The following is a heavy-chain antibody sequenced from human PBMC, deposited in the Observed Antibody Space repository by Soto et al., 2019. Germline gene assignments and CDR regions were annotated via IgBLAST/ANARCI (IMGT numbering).Heavy chain of an antibody. J-gene: IGHJ4*02. CDR3: AQDRGWGVVSPSHDY. CDR1: GFTFRNFV. D-gene: IGHD2-21*01. V-gene: IGHV3-23*01. CDR2: IRGTGGET. Sequence: PGGSLRLSCVASGFTFRNFVMIWVRQAPGKGLEWVSAIRGTGGETFYADSVKGRFTISRDNSKNTLYLQMNSLRDEDTALYFCAQDRGWGVVSPSHDYWGQGTLVTVSS.